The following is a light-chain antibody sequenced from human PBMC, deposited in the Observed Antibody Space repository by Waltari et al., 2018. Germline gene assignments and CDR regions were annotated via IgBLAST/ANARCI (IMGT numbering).Light chain of an antibody. Sequence: EIVLTQSPGTLSLSPGERATLSCRASQSVSSSYLAWYQQKPGQAPRLLIYGASSRATGIPDSFSGSGSGTDFTLTISRLEPEDFAVYYCQQNYNTPRTFGQGTKVEIK. CDR3: QQNYNTPRT. V-gene: IGKV3-20*01. CDR2: GAS. CDR1: QSVSSSY. J-gene: IGKJ1*01.